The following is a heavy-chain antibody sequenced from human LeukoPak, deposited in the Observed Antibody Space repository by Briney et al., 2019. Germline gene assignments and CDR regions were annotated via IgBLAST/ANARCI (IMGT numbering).Heavy chain of an antibody. V-gene: IGHV1-24*01. CDR2: FDPEDGET. D-gene: IGHD2-15*01. CDR1: GYTLTELS. J-gene: IGHJ6*02. CDR3: ARNYCSGGSCYFYYYGMDV. Sequence: GASVKVSCKVSGYTLTELSMHWVRQAPGKGLEWMGGFDPEDGETIYAQKFQGRVTITRDTSASTAYMELSSLRSEDTAVYYCARNYCSGGSCYFYYYGMDVWGQGTTVTVSS.